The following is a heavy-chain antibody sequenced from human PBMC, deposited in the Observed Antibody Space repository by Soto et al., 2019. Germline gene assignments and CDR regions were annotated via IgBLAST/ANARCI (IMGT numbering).Heavy chain of an antibody. CDR3: ARRLIRGVYYFDA. Sequence: QITLKESGPTLVKSTQTLTLTCTFSGFSLSTTGMGVGWVRQPPGKALEWLALIYWDADKHYSPSLKSRLTITKDTSKNQVVLTMTNMDPVDIGTYYCARRLIRGVYYFDAWGQGALVTVSS. D-gene: IGHD3-10*01. V-gene: IGHV2-5*02. CDR2: IYWDADK. CDR1: GFSLSTTGMG. J-gene: IGHJ4*02.